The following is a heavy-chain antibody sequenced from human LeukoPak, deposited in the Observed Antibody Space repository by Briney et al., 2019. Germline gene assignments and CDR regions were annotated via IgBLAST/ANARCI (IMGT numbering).Heavy chain of an antibody. Sequence: PGGSLRLSCAASGFTFSYYGMHWVRHAPGKGLERVAVISHDGSNIHYGDSVKGRFTISRDNSKNTLYLQMHSLRAEDTAIYYCAKDPYRVVVATGNYLDPWGQGTLVTVSS. CDR2: ISHDGSNI. D-gene: IGHD2-15*01. J-gene: IGHJ5*02. CDR3: AKDPYRVVVATGNYLDP. CDR1: GFTFSYYG. V-gene: IGHV3-30*18.